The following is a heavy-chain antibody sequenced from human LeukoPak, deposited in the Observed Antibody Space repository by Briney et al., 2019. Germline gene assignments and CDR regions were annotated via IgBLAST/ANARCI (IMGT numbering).Heavy chain of an antibody. CDR3: AIEEDTGSNHAKIRYDI. V-gene: IGHV4-59*01. CDR1: AGSNIDYY. CDR2: IFGSVGF. Sequence: SETLSQTCTVSAGSNIDYYWSWIGQPLGKGVAGFGWIFGSVGFNYIPSLESRLSISVDTSNNQFSLKLTSATAADTVVYYCAIEEDTGSNHAKIRYDICGQGTKVTVSS. J-gene: IGHJ3*02. D-gene: IGHD1-26*01.